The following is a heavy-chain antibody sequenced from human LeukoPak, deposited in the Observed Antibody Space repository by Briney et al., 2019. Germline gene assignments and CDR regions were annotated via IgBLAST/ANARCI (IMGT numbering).Heavy chain of an antibody. J-gene: IGHJ5*02. V-gene: IGHV3-30*02. CDR3: SSHGILTEGWFAT. CDR2: IRYDGSNE. CDR1: GFTFDSYG. Sequence: GGSLRLSCAASGFTFDSYGMRWVRQAPGRGLEWVAFIRYDGSNEYYADSVKGRFTVFRDNSRNTAYLQMNSLRAEDTAMYYCSSHGILTEGWFATWGQGTLVTVSS. D-gene: IGHD3-9*01.